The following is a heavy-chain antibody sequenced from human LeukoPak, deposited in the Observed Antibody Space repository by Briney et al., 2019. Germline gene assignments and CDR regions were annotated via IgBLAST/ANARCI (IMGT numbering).Heavy chain of an antibody. CDR3: AKILNPHAFDI. CDR1: GFTFDDYA. J-gene: IGHJ3*02. V-gene: IGHV3-43*02. Sequence: GGSLRLSCAASGFTFDDYAMHWVRQAPGKGPEWVSYVTANGGGTYYADSVKGRFVISRDNSKNSLHLQMNILRPEDTALYYCAKILNPHAFDIWGQGTMVTVSS. D-gene: IGHD1-14*01. CDR2: VTANGGGT.